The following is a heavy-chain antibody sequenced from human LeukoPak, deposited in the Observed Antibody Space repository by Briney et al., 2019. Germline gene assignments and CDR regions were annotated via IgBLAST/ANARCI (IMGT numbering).Heavy chain of an antibody. CDR2: IYPGDSDT. J-gene: IGHJ4*02. CDR1: GYSFTSYW. V-gene: IGHV5-51*01. CDR3: ARLDSSGYYFYEYFDY. D-gene: IGHD3-22*01. Sequence: GESLKISCKGSGYSFTSYWIGWARQMPGKGLEWMGIIYPGDSDTRYSPSFQGQVTISADKSISTAYLQWSSLKASDTAMYYCARLDSSGYYFYEYFDYWGQGTLVTVSS.